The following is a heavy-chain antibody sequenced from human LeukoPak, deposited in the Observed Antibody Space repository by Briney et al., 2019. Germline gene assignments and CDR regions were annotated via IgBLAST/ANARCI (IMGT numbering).Heavy chain of an antibody. D-gene: IGHD3-22*01. CDR2: IYYSGST. CDR3: ARVEEVQGYYYYDSSGHYFDY. Sequence: SETLSLTCTASGGSISSGGYYWSWIRQHPGKGLEWIGYIYYSGSTYYNPSLKSRVTISVDTSKNQFSLKLSSVTAADTAVYYCARVEEVQGYYYYDSSGHYFDYWGQGTLVTVSS. J-gene: IGHJ4*02. CDR1: GGSISSGGYY. V-gene: IGHV4-31*03.